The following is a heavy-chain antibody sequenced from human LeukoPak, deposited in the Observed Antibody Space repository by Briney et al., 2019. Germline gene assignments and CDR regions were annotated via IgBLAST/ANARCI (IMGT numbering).Heavy chain of an antibody. CDR1: GYTFINYG. V-gene: IGHV1-18*01. CDR3: ARVAIAAPGTHDMDV. Sequence: ASVKVSCKASGYTFINYGISWVRQAPGQGLEWMGWISVYTRNTNYVQNLQGRVTMTTDTSTSTAYMELRSLRSDDTAVYYCARVAIAAPGTHDMDVWGQGTTVTVSS. CDR2: ISVYTRNT. J-gene: IGHJ6*02. D-gene: IGHD6-13*01.